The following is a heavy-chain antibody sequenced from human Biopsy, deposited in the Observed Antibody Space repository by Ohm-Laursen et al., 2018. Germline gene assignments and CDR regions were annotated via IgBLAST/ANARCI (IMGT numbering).Heavy chain of an antibody. J-gene: IGHJ4*02. CDR3: ARDLTWGSYFDS. CDR1: GFTFSDYY. V-gene: IGHV3-11*01. Sequence: SLRPSCAATGFTFSDYYMSWIRQAPGRGLEWVSHISGIGDTTYYADSVKGRFTISRGNSKNSLYLQMNSLRAEDTAVYYCARDLTWGSYFDSWGQGSLVTVSS. CDR2: ISGIGDTT. D-gene: IGHD3-16*01.